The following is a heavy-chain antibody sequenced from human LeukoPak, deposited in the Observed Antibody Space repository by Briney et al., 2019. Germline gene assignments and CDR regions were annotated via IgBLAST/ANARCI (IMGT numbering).Heavy chain of an antibody. J-gene: IGHJ4*02. CDR1: GFTFSSYS. Sequence: GGSLRLSCAASGFTFSSYSVNWVRQAPGKGLEWVSSISSSSSYIYYADSVKGRFTISRDNAKNSLYLQMNSLRAEDTAVYYCARGRDFWNPGPFDYWGQGTLVTVSS. CDR2: ISSSSSYI. V-gene: IGHV3-21*01. D-gene: IGHD1-1*01. CDR3: ARGRDFWNPGPFDY.